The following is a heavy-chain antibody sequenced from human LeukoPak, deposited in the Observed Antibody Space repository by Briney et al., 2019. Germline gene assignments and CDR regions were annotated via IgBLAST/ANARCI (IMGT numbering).Heavy chain of an antibody. CDR2: MYYSGST. D-gene: IGHD5-12*01. J-gene: IGHJ4*02. CDR1: GDSIITYY. V-gene: IGHV4-59*08. Sequence: SETLSLTCTVSGDSIITYYWSWIRQPPGKGLEWIGYMYYSGSTNYNPSLKSLVTISVDKSRNQFSLTLSSVTAADTAVYYCARHSRGYDSEFGYWGQGTPVTVSS. CDR3: ARHSRGYDSEFGY.